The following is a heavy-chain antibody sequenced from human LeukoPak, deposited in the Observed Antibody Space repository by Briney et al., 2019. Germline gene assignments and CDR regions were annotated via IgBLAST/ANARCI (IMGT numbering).Heavy chain of an antibody. CDR3: ARSGYSGYEGDY. Sequence: GESLKISWKGSRYSFTNYWIGWVRQMPGKGLDWMGIIYPADSDTRYSPSFQGQVTMSADKSISTAYLQWSSLRASDTAMYYCARSGYSGYEGDYWGQGTLVTVSS. CDR2: IYPADSDT. J-gene: IGHJ4*02. V-gene: IGHV5-51*01. CDR1: RYSFTNYW. D-gene: IGHD5-12*01.